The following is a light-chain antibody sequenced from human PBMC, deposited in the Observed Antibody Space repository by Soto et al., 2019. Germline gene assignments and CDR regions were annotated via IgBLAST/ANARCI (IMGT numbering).Light chain of an antibody. CDR1: QGISSY. V-gene: IGKV1-8*01. CDR3: QQYYSYSRT. Sequence: AIRMTQSPSSLSASTGDRVTITCRASQGISSYLAWYQQKPGKAPKLLIYAASTLQSGVPSRFSGSGSGTDFTLTISCLQSEDFATYYWQQYYSYSRTFGQGTKVDFK. CDR2: AAS. J-gene: IGKJ1*01.